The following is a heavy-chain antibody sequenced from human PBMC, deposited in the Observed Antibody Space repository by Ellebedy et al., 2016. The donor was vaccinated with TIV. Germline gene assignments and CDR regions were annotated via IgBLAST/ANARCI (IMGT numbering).Heavy chain of an antibody. CDR1: GYTFTGYY. D-gene: IGHD1-26*01. V-gene: IGHV1-2*04. Sequence: AASVTVSCKASGYTFTGYYMHWVRQAPGQGLEWMGWINPNSGGTNYAQKFQGWVTMTRDTSISTAYMELSRLKSDDTAIYYCARTYSGNYGLGYYGMDVWGQGTTVTVSS. J-gene: IGHJ6*02. CDR2: INPNSGGT. CDR3: ARTYSGNYGLGYYGMDV.